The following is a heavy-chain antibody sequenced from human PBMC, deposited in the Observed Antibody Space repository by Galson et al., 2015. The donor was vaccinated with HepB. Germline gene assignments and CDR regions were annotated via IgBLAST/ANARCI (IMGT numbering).Heavy chain of an antibody. J-gene: IGHJ4*02. CDR3: ARDLSLGVLRFLEWLLYLDY. Sequence: SLRLSCAASGFTFSSYAMHWVRQAPGKGLEWVAVISYDGSNKYYADSVKGRFTISRDNSKNTLYLQMNSLRAEDTAVYYCARDLSLGVLRFLEWLLYLDYWGQGTLVTVSS. D-gene: IGHD3-3*01. V-gene: IGHV3-30-3*01. CDR1: GFTFSSYA. CDR2: ISYDGSNK.